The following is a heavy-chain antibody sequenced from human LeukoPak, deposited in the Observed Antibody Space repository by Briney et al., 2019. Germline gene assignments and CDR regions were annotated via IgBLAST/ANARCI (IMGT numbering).Heavy chain of an antibody. J-gene: IGHJ3*02. CDR1: GGSISSSNW. CDR3: ARDHYYDSSGRDAFDI. D-gene: IGHD3-22*01. V-gene: IGHV4-4*02. CDR2: IYHSGST. Sequence: SETLSLTCAVSGGSISSSNWWSWVRQPPGKGLEWIGEIYHSGSTNYNPSLKSRVTISVDKSKNQFSLKLSSVTAADTAVYYCARDHYYDSSGRDAFDIWGQGTMVTVSS.